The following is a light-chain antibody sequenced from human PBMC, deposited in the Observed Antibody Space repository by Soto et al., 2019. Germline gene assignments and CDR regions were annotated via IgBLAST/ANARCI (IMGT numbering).Light chain of an antibody. CDR1: QSFSGNY. V-gene: IGKV3-20*01. CDR2: GTY. Sequence: EILLTQSPGTLSLSPGERVTLSCRASQSFSGNYLTWYQHKPGQAPRLLIYGTYNRATGIPDRFSGSGSGTDFSLTISRLEPEDFAVYYCQQRSTWPRTFGGGTKVDIK. J-gene: IGKJ4*01. CDR3: QQRSTWPRT.